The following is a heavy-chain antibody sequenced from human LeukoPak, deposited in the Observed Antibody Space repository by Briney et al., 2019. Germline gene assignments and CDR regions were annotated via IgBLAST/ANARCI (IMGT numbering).Heavy chain of an antibody. CDR3: ARGRRAAAGTDY. V-gene: IGHV1-8*03. Sequence: ASVKVSCKASGYTFTSYDINWVRQAPGQGLEWMGWMNPNSGNTGYAQKFQGRVTITRNTYISTAYMELSSLRSEDTAGYYCARGRRAAAGTDYWGQGTLVTVSS. CDR2: MNPNSGNT. CDR1: GYTFTSYD. D-gene: IGHD6-13*01. J-gene: IGHJ4*02.